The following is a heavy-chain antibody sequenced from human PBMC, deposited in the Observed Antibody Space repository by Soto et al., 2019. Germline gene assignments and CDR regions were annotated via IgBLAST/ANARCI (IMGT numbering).Heavy chain of an antibody. CDR3: ARDCGDNWIDP. CDR1: GYTFTSYG. D-gene: IGHD4-17*01. J-gene: IGHJ5*02. Sequence: QVQLVQSGAEVKKPGASVKVSCKASGYTFTSYGISWVRQAPGQGLEWMGWISAYNGNTNYAQKLQGRVTMTTDTSTSAAYTELRSLRPDDTAVNCCARDCGDNWIDPWGQGNLIAVSS. V-gene: IGHV1-18*01. CDR2: ISAYNGNT.